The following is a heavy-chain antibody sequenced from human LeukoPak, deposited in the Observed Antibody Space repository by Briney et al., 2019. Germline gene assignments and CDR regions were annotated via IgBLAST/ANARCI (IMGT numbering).Heavy chain of an antibody. CDR3: ATHPFDF. V-gene: IGHV1-2*02. Sequence: GASVKVSCKASVYTFTDYNIHWVRQAPGQGLEWMGWINPNSGGTNYAQKFQGRVTMTRDTSIGTAYMDLSSLISDDTAVYYCATHPFDFWGQGTLVTVSS. CDR1: VYTFTDYN. CDR2: INPNSGGT. J-gene: IGHJ4*02.